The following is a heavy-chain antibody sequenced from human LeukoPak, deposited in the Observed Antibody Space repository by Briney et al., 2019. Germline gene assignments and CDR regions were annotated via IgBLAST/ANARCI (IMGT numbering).Heavy chain of an antibody. CDR1: GGPISSGDYY. Sequence: SETLSLTCTVSGGPISSGDYYWGWLRQPPGRGLEWIGYIYYSGSTYYNPSLKSRVTISVDTSKNQFSLKLSSVTAADTAVYYCARSRWLRLPDYWGQGTLVTVSS. CDR3: ARSRWLRLPDY. J-gene: IGHJ4*02. V-gene: IGHV4-30-4*08. CDR2: IYYSGST. D-gene: IGHD5-12*01.